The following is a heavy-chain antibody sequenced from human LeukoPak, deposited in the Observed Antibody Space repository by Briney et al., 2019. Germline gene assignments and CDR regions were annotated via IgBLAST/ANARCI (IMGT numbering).Heavy chain of an antibody. D-gene: IGHD3-10*02. CDR2: VKSKADDGTT. Sequence: GGSLRLSCEASGISFTNTWMSWVRQAPGKGLEWVGRVKSKADDGTTDYAAPVQGRFTISRDDSKNTLSLQMNSLKTEDTAVYYCATEGCSGRYYGDDAFEMWGLGTMVTVSS. CDR3: ATEGCSGRYYGDDAFEM. V-gene: IGHV3-15*01. J-gene: IGHJ3*02. CDR1: GISFTNTW.